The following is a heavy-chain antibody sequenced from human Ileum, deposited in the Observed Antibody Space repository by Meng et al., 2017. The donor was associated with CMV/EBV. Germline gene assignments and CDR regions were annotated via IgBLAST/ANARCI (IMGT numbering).Heavy chain of an antibody. Sequence: KAAGGAFRRSAFGWVRQAHGQGLEWMGGILPIFGTANYAQKFQGRVTITTDESTSTAYMELSSQRSEDTAVYYCARMEGYSSSWFDPWGQGTLVTVSS. CDR1: GGAFRRSA. V-gene: IGHV1-69*05. D-gene: IGHD6-13*01. J-gene: IGHJ5*02. CDR3: ARMEGYSSSWFDP. CDR2: ILPIFGTA.